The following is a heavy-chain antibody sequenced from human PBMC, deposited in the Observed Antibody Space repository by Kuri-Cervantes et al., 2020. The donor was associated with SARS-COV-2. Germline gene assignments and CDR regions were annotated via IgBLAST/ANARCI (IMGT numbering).Heavy chain of an antibody. V-gene: IGHV3-30-3*01. D-gene: IGHD3-22*01. CDR3: ARDYYYDSSGYYASYAHGHMDV. CDR2: ISYDGSNK. Sequence: GGSLRLSCAASGFTFSSYAMHWVRQAPGKGLEWVAVISYDGSNKYYADSVKGRFTISRDNSKSTLYLQMNSLRAEDTAVYYCARDYYYDSSGYYASYAHGHMDVWGQGTTVTVSS. CDR1: GFTFSSYA. J-gene: IGHJ6*02.